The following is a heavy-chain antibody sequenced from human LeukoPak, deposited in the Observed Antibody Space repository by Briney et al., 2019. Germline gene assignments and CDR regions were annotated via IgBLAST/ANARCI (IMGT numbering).Heavy chain of an antibody. CDR1: GDSFSSNSAA. D-gene: IGHD6-19*01. CDR2: TYYRSKWYN. J-gene: IGHJ4*02. V-gene: IGHV6-1*01. CDR3: AGQKNGWIDY. Sequence: SQTLSLTCAISGDSFSSNSAAWSWLRQSPSRGLEWLGRTYYRSKWYNDYAVSMRGRIIINPDTSKNHFFLQLNSVTPEDTGIYYCAGQKNGWIDYWGQGTLVTVSS.